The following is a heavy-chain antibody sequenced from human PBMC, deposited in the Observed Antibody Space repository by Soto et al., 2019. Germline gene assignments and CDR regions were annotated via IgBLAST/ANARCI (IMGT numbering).Heavy chain of an antibody. J-gene: IGHJ5*02. V-gene: IGHV4-34*01. CDR3: ARGRVVVVAARQYNWFDP. Sequence: QVQLQQWGAGLLKPSETLSLTCAVYGGSFSGYYWSWIRQPPGKGLEWIGEINHSGSTNYNPSPKSLVTISVDTSKNQFCLKLSSVTAADTALYYCARGRVVVVAARQYNWFDPWGQGTLVTVSS. CDR1: GGSFSGYY. CDR2: INHSGST. D-gene: IGHD2-15*01.